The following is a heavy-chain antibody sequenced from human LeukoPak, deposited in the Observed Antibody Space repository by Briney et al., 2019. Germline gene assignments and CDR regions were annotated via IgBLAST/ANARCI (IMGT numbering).Heavy chain of an antibody. Sequence: GGSLRLSCAASGFTFSSYWMIWVRQAPGKGLEWVANIKQDGSAKYHVDSVKGRFTFSRDNAKNSLYLQMNSLRVEDTAVYYCARAVDDYVWGSYRPPGQWGEGTLVTVSS. CDR3: ARAVDDYVWGSYRPPGQ. D-gene: IGHD3-16*02. J-gene: IGHJ1*01. V-gene: IGHV3-7*05. CDR1: GFTFSSYW. CDR2: IKQDGSAK.